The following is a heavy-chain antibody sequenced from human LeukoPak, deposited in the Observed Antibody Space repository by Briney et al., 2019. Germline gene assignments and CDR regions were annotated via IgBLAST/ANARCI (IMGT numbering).Heavy chain of an antibody. J-gene: IGHJ4*02. CDR1: GFTFSSYG. CDR2: IRYDGSNK. CDR3: AKDFSQYDILTGYYMRGNYFDY. Sequence: PGGSLRLSCAASGFTFSSYGMHWVRQAPGKGLEWVAFIRYDGSNKYYADSVKGRFTISRDNSKNTLYLQMNSLRAEDTAVYYCAKDFSQYDILTGYYMRGNYFDYWGQGTLVTVSS. D-gene: IGHD3-9*01. V-gene: IGHV3-30*02.